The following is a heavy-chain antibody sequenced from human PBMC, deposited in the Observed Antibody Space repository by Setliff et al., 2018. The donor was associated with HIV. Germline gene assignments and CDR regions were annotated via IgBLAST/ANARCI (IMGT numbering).Heavy chain of an antibody. CDR3: AKYSGWDPGMFRLRWAYYDY. Sequence: LRLSCAASGFTIDDYGMSWVRQVPGKGLEWVSGITSNGGSTGYVDSVKGRFTISRDIAKNSLYLQMNSLRVEDTAVYYCAKYSGWDPGMFRLRWAYYDYWGQGTLVTVSS. J-gene: IGHJ4*02. D-gene: IGHD3-10*01. V-gene: IGHV3-20*04. CDR2: ITSNGGST. CDR1: GFTIDDYG.